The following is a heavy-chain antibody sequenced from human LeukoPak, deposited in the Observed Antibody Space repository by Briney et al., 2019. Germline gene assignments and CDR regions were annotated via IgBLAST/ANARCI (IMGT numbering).Heavy chain of an antibody. CDR2: ISSSSSHI. CDR1: GFTFSSYS. Sequence: GGSLRLSCAASGFTFSSYSMHWVREAPGKGLECVSSISSSSSHIYYVDSVKGRFTISRDNAKNSLYLQMNSLRAEDTAVYYCAGVVNPGLYYYYGMDVWGQGTTVTVSS. J-gene: IGHJ6*02. V-gene: IGHV3-21*01. CDR3: AGVVNPGLYYYYGMDV. D-gene: IGHD1-14*01.